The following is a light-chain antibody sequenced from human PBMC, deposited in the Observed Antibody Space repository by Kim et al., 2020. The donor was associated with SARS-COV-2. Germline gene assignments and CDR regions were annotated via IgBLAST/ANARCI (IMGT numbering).Light chain of an antibody. CDR3: AAWDDSLSGPHYV. CDR1: SSNIGSNY. CDR2: RNN. Sequence: FTISCSGSSSNIGSNYVYWYQQLPGTAPKLLIYRNNQRPSGVPDRFSGSKSGTSASLAISGLRSEDEADYYCAAWDDSLSGPHYVFGTGTKVTVL. J-gene: IGLJ1*01. V-gene: IGLV1-47*01.